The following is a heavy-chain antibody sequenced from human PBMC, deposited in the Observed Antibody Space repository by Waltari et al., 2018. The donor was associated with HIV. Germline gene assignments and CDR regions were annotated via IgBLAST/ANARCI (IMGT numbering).Heavy chain of an antibody. V-gene: IGHV3-23*01. CDR3: AKGSDGSGRGGMDV. CDR2: ISGSGGST. Sequence: EVQLLESGGGLVQPGGSLRLSCAASGFTCSSYAMSWVRQAPGKGLEWVSAISGSGGSTYYADSVKGRFTISRDNSKNTLYLQMNSLRAEDTAVYYCAKGSDGSGRGGMDVWGQGTTVTVSS. D-gene: IGHD3-10*01. CDR1: GFTCSSYA. J-gene: IGHJ6*02.